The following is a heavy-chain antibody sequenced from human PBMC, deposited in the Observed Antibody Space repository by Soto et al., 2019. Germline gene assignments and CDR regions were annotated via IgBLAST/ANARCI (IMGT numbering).Heavy chain of an antibody. CDR2: INPNGGST. CDR1: GYTFTTYY. V-gene: IGHV1-46*01. Sequence: QVQLVQSGAEVKKPGASVKVSCKTSGYTFTTYYINWVRQAPGHGLEWMGIINPNGGSTAYAQKFQGRVTLTRDTSTSTVYMELSSLRSDDTALYYCARDALTIAAAGSGDYWGQGTLVTVSS. CDR3: ARDALTIAAAGSGDY. J-gene: IGHJ4*02. D-gene: IGHD6-13*01.